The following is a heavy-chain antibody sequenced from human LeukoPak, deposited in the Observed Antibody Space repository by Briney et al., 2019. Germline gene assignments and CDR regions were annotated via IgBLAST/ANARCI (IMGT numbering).Heavy chain of an antibody. CDR2: MNPNSGNT. D-gene: IGHD2-2*01. J-gene: IGHJ6*02. CDR1: GYTFTSYN. Sequence: ASVKVSCKASGYTFTSYNINWVRQATGQGLEWMGWMNPNSGNTGYAQKFQGRVTMTRNTSISTAYMELRSLRSDDTAVYYCARAPGGCSSTSCYYYYGMDVWGQGTTVTVSS. V-gene: IGHV1-8*01. CDR3: ARAPGGCSSTSCYYYYGMDV.